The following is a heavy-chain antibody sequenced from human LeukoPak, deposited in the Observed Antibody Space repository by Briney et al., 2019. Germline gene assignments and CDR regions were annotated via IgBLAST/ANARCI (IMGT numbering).Heavy chain of an antibody. Sequence: TSGTLSLTCAVSGGSVSSSNWWSWVRQPPGKGLEWIGAIHHSGTTTYNPSLKSRVTISVDKSKNQFSLKLSSVTATDTAVYYCARRGDGYGHFDFWGQGTLVTVSS. CDR2: IHHSGTT. D-gene: IGHD5-24*01. CDR1: GGSVSSSNW. J-gene: IGHJ4*02. V-gene: IGHV4-4*02. CDR3: ARRGDGYGHFDF.